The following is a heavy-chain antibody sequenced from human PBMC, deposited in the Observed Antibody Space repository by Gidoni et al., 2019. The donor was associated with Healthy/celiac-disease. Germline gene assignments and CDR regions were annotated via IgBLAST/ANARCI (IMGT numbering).Heavy chain of an antibody. CDR1: GGSIRSSNR. V-gene: IGHV4-4*02. CDR2: IYHSGST. Sequence: QVQLQESGPGLVKPSGTLSLTCAVSGGSIRSSNRWSWVRQPPGKGLEWIGEIYHSGSTNYNPSLKSRVTISVDKSKNQFSLKLSSVTAADTAVYYCATTSGYMGTQYCSGGSCYSEGYWGQGTLVTVSS. D-gene: IGHD2-15*01. CDR3: ATTSGYMGTQYCSGGSCYSEGY. J-gene: IGHJ4*02.